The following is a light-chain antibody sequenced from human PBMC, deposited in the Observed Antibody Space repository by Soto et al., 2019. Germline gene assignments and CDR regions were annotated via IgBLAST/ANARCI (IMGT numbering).Light chain of an antibody. CDR1: SSDVGSHNL. J-gene: IGLJ1*01. V-gene: IGLV2-23*01. CDR3: CSYAGRSTYI. CDR2: EGS. Sequence: QSALTQPASVSGSPGQSITISCTGTSSDVGSHNLVSWYQQHPDRAPKLMIYEGSKRPSGVSNRFSGSKSGNTASLTISGLQAEDEADYCCCSYAGRSTYIFGSGTKLTVL.